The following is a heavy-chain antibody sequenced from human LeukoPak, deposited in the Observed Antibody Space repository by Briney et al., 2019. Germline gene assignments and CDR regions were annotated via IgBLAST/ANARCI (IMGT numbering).Heavy chain of an antibody. J-gene: IGHJ4*02. Sequence: QPGGSLRLSCEASGFTFSSYWMNWVRQAPGKGLEWVANIKQDGSEQYYVDSVKGRFTISRDNAKNLLYLQINSLRAEDTAVYYCARPFSHSSGWYYDYWGQGTLVTVSS. CDR2: IKQDGSEQ. CDR3: ARPFSHSSGWYYDY. D-gene: IGHD6-19*01. CDR1: GFTFSSYW. V-gene: IGHV3-7*01.